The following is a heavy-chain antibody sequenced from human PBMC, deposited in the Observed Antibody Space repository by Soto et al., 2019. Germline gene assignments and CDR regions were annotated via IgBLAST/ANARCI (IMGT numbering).Heavy chain of an antibody. J-gene: IGHJ6*02. CDR3: AKEGGDSSGWYKYYYGMDV. CDR1: GFTFSSYA. V-gene: IGHV3-23*01. D-gene: IGHD6-19*01. CDR2: FSGSGGST. Sequence: GGSLRLSCAASGFTFSSYAMSWVRQAPGKGLEWVSAFSGSGGSTYYADSVKGRFTISRDNSKNTLFLQMNSLRAEDTAVYYCAKEGGDSSGWYKYYYGMDVWGQGTTVTVSS.